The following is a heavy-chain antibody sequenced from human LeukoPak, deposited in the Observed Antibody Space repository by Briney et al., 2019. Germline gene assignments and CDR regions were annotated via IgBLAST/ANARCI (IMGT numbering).Heavy chain of an antibody. CDR2: ISYDGSNK. V-gene: IGHV3-30*19. Sequence: GGSLRLSCAASGFTFNSYGMHWVRQAPGKGLEWVAVISYDGSNKYYADSVKGRFTISRDNSKNTLYLQMNSLRAEDTAVYYCARVAPGIAAAGKKNDYWGQGTLVTVSS. D-gene: IGHD6-13*01. CDR1: GFTFNSYG. J-gene: IGHJ4*02. CDR3: ARVAPGIAAAGKKNDY.